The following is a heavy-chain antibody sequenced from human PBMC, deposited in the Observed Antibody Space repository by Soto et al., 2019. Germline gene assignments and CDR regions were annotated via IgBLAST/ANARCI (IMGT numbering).Heavy chain of an antibody. D-gene: IGHD6-13*01. CDR3: ARALAAAGASDY. J-gene: IGHJ4*02. CDR2: IYYSGST. V-gene: IGHV4-31*03. CDR1: GGSISSGGYY. Sequence: SETLSLTCTVSGGSISSGGYYWSWILQHPGKGLEWIGYIYYSGSTYYNPSLKSRVTISVDTSKNQFSLKLSSVTAADTAVYYCARALAAAGASDYWGQGTLVTVSS.